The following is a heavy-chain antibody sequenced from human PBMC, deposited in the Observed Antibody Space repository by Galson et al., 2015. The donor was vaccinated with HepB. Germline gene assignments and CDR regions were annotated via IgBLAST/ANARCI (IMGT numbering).Heavy chain of an antibody. CDR3: ARVLPPRGYYDSSGYYYGGAFDI. CDR2: ISAYNGNT. Sequence: SVKVSCKASGYTFTSYGISWVRQAPGQGLEWMGWISAYNGNTNYAQKLQGRVTMTTDTSTSTAYMELRSLRSDDTAVYYCARVLPPRGYYDSSGYYYGGAFDIWGQGTMVTVSS. D-gene: IGHD3-22*01. V-gene: IGHV1-18*01. J-gene: IGHJ3*02. CDR1: GYTFTSYG.